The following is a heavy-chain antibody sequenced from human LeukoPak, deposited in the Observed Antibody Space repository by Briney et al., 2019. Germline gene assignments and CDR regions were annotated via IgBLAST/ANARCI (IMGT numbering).Heavy chain of an antibody. Sequence: GESLKISCKGSGYSFSNYWIGWVRQMPGKGLEWMGIIYPGDSDTRYSPSFQGQVTISADKSISTAYLQWSSLKASDTAMYYCARLNCGGDCYSEGYYMDVWGKGTTVTVSS. CDR2: IYPGDSDT. CDR3: ARLNCGGDCYSEGYYMDV. J-gene: IGHJ6*03. D-gene: IGHD2-21*01. CDR1: GYSFSNYW. V-gene: IGHV5-51*01.